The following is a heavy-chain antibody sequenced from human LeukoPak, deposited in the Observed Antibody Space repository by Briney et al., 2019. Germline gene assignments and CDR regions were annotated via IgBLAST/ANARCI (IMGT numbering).Heavy chain of an antibody. D-gene: IGHD2-15*01. CDR2: VYSSGRT. Sequence: SETLSLTCIVSGYSISSTYLWGWIRQPPGKGLEWIGYVYSSGRTNYNPSLESRVTISVDTSKTQFSLRLSSVTAADTAVYYCARHRSPLESFHHWGQGTLVTVSS. CDR3: ARHRSPLESFHH. J-gene: IGHJ1*01. V-gene: IGHV4-59*08. CDR1: GYSISSTYL.